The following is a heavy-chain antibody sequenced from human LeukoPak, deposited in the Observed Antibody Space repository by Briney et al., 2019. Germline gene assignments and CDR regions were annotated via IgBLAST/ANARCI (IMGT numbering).Heavy chain of an antibody. V-gene: IGHV3-74*01. CDR2: INGDGSNS. CDR1: GFTFTTYW. D-gene: IGHD3-16*01. J-gene: IGHJ4*02. CDR3: ARTSPTSHFDF. Sequence: GGSLRLSCVASGFTFTTYWMHWVRQAPGEGLVWVSRINGDGSNSNYADSVKGRFTISRDNARNTLYLQMNGLRAEHTALHYCARTSPTSHFDFWGQGTLVTVSS.